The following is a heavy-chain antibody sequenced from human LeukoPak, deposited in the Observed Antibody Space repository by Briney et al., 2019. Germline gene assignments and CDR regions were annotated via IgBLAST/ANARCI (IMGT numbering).Heavy chain of an antibody. J-gene: IGHJ4*02. D-gene: IGHD3-22*01. CDR1: GFTFSSYW. CDR2: INSDGSST. CDR3: ARDGYDSSGYLFDY. Sequence: GGSLRLSCAASGFTFSSYWMHWVRQAPGKGLVWVSRINSDGSSTSYADSVKGRFTISRDNAKNTLYLQMNSLRAEDTAVYYCARDGYDSSGYLFDYWGQGTLVTASS. V-gene: IGHV3-74*01.